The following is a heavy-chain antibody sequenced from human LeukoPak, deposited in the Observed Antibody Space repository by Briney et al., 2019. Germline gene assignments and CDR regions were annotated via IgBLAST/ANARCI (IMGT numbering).Heavy chain of an antibody. V-gene: IGHV3-11*01. CDR2: IGTRSNPI. Sequence: GALRLSCAASGFSFSYFYMSWIRQAPGMGLEWISYIGTRSNPIYYADSVKGRFTISRDDAKSSLYLQMNSLRDEDTAVYFCAREARGSGRDFDYWGQGILVTVSS. CDR3: AREARGSGRDFDY. CDR1: GFSFSYFY. J-gene: IGHJ4*02. D-gene: IGHD1-26*01.